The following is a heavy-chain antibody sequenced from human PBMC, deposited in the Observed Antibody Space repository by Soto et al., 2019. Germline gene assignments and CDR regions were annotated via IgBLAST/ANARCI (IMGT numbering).Heavy chain of an antibody. V-gene: IGHV3-33*01. CDR3: ARDRFFGSGSFPLDV. J-gene: IGHJ6*02. CDR2: IWNDGSYK. Sequence: GSLRLSCAASGFSFSTHGLHWVRQAPGKGLEWVAVIWNDGSYKFYADSVKGRFTISRDNSKNTLYLQMNSLRGEDTSVYYCARDRFFGSGSFPLDVWGQGTTVTVSS. CDR1: GFSFSTHG. D-gene: IGHD3-10*01.